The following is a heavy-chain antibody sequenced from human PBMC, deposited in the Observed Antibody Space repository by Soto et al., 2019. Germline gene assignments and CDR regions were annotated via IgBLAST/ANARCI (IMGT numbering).Heavy chain of an antibody. Sequence: GSLRLSCAASGFTFSSCAMGWIRQPPGKGLEWIGEINHSGVTNYKPSLKRRVTISVDTSKNQFSLQLKSVTAADTALYYCARFSGSYYYAMDVWGQGSTVTV. CDR2: INHSGVT. CDR3: ARFSGSYYYAMDV. CDR1: GFTFSSCA. V-gene: IGHV4-34*01. J-gene: IGHJ6*02. D-gene: IGHD6-19*01.